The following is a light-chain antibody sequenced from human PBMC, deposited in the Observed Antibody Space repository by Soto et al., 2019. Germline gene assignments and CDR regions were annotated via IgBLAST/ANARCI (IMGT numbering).Light chain of an antibody. CDR1: QSVSSN. J-gene: IGKJ1*01. V-gene: IGKV3-15*01. CDR2: GAS. Sequence: EIVMTQSPATLSVSPGERATLSCRASQSVSSNLVWYQQKPGQAPRLLIYGASTRATGIPARFSGSGSGTEFTLTISSLQSGDFAVYYCQQYNNWPPWTLGQGTKVEIK. CDR3: QQYNNWPPWT.